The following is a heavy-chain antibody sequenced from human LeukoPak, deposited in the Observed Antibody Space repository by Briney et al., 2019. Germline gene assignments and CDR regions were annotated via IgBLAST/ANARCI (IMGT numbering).Heavy chain of an antibody. CDR1: GFTFSSYS. D-gene: IGHD4-17*01. J-gene: IGHJ3*02. Sequence: PGGSLRLSCAASGFTFSSYSMNWVRQAPGKGLEWLSYMSSSTIYYADSVQGRFTISRDNAKNSLYLQMNSLRVEDTAVYYCARPTGDMSTVTKDAFDIWGQGTMVTVSS. CDR2: MSSSTI. V-gene: IGHV3-48*04. CDR3: ARPTGDMSTVTKDAFDI.